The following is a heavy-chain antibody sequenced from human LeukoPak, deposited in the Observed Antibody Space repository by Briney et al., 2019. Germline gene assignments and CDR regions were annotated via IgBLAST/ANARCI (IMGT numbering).Heavy chain of an antibody. Sequence: GASVKVSCKASGYTFTGYYMHWVRQAPGQGLEWMGWINPNSGGTNYAQKFQGRVTMTRDTSISTAYMELSRLRSDDTAVYYCAREPVGLRGSGSYCMDVWGKGTTVTVSS. CDR2: INPNSGGT. CDR1: GYTFTGYY. J-gene: IGHJ6*04. CDR3: AREPVGLRGSGSYCMDV. D-gene: IGHD3-10*01. V-gene: IGHV1-2*02.